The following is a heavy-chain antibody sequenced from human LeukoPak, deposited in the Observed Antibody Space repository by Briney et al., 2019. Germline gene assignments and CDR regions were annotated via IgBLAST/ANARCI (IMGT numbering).Heavy chain of an antibody. CDR2: ISLTGLT. J-gene: IGHJ4*02. CDR3: SRENGASSPFGY. CDR1: GGSISNTNW. Sequence: SETLSLTCGVSGGSISNTNWWSWVRQPPGQGLEWIGEISLTGLTHYNPSLESRVTVSLDKSKNQLSLNLTSVTAADTAVYYCSRENGASSPFGYWGQGTLVTVLS. V-gene: IGHV4-4*02. D-gene: IGHD2-8*01.